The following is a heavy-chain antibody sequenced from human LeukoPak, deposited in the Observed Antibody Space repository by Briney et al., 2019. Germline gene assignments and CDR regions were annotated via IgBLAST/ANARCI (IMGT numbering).Heavy chain of an antibody. CDR1: GGSISNYY. Sequence: SETLSLTCTVSGGSISNYYWSWIRQPTGKGLEWIGRIYTSGTTHYNPSLKSRVTMSVDTSKNQFSLKLTSVTAADTAVYYCARQTGSGLFILPGGQGTLVTVSS. D-gene: IGHD3/OR15-3a*01. V-gene: IGHV4-4*07. CDR2: IYTSGTT. CDR3: ARQTGSGLFILP. J-gene: IGHJ4*02.